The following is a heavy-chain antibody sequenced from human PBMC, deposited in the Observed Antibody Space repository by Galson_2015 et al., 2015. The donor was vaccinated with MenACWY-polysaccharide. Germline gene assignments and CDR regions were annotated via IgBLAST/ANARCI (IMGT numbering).Heavy chain of an antibody. CDR3: AKDIGARRSCSGLGF. CDR2: ICYGGGNK. Sequence: SLRLSCAASGFTFSSYGMHWVRQAPGKGLEWVAVICYGGGNKYYADSVKGRFTISRENSKNTLYLQMNSLRAEDTAVYYCAKDIGARRSCSGLGFWGQGTPVTVSS. J-gene: IGHJ4*02. V-gene: IGHV3-33*06. CDR1: GFTFSSYG. D-gene: IGHD6-13*01.